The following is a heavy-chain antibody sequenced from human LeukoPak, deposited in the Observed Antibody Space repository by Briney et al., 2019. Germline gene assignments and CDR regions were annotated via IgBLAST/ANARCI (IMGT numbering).Heavy chain of an antibody. CDR2: ISSSSSTI. CDR3: ARDRPDIVVVVAAVRGMDV. D-gene: IGHD2-15*01. CDR1: GFTFSSYS. V-gene: IGHV3-48*01. J-gene: IGHJ6*02. Sequence: GGSLRLSCAASGFTFSSYSMNWVRQAPGKGLEWVSYISSSSSTIYYADSVKGRFTISRDNAKNSLYLQMNSLRAEDTAVYYCARDRPDIVVVVAAVRGMDVWGQGATVTVSS.